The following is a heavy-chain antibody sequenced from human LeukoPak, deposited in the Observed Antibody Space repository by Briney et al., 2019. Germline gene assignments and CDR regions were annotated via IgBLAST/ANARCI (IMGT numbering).Heavy chain of an antibody. CDR2: ISGSGGST. CDR1: GFTFSSYA. J-gene: IGHJ1*01. CDR3: AKYCGGDCLEYFQH. Sequence: GGSLRLSCAASGFTFSSYAMSRVRQAPGKGLEWVSAISGSGGSTYYADSVKGRFTISRDNSKNTLYLQMNSLRAEDTAVYYCAKYCGGDCLEYFQHWGQGTLVTVSS. V-gene: IGHV3-23*01. D-gene: IGHD2-21*02.